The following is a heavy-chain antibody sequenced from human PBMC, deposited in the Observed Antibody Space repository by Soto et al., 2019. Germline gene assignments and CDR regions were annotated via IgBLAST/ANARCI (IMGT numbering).Heavy chain of an antibody. CDR3: ARDGSDSYGLDV. CDR1: GGSISSYY. CDR2: IYNGGNT. Sequence: SETLSLTCTVSGGSISSYYWSWIRQSAGKGLEWIGRIYNGGNTQYNPSLKSRVTMSADTSKNQFSLRLNSVTAADTAVYYCARDGSDSYGLDVWGQGTTVTFSS. D-gene: IGHD3-10*01. V-gene: IGHV4-4*07. J-gene: IGHJ6*02.